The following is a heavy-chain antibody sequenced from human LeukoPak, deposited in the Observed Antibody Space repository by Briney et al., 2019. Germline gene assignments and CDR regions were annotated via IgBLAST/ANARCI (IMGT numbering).Heavy chain of an antibody. CDR1: GGSISNYY. D-gene: IGHD2-8*01. CDR2: IYHRGNS. Sequence: SETLSLTCTVSGGSISNYYWSWIRQPPGLGLEWIGYIYHRGNSNYNPSLKSRVAMSADTSKNQFSLRLGSVTAADTAVYYCARDRACSNGVCSYFDYWGQGTLITVSS. CDR3: ARDRACSNGVCSYFDY. V-gene: IGHV4-59*08. J-gene: IGHJ4*02.